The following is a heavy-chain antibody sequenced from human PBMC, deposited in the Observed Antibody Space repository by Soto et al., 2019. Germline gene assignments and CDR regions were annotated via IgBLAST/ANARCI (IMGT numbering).Heavy chain of an antibody. CDR3: ARSGDNYNRLDY. Sequence: GGSLRLSCEGTGFTFSDYYISWIRQAPGKGLEWISYSSNSGTFSRYADSVKGRFSISRDNTKNLLYLQMNSLRAEDTAVYYCARSGDNYNRLDYWGQGTPVTVSS. D-gene: IGHD1-1*01. J-gene: IGHJ4*02. CDR1: GFTFSDYY. CDR2: SSNSGTFS. V-gene: IGHV3-11*06.